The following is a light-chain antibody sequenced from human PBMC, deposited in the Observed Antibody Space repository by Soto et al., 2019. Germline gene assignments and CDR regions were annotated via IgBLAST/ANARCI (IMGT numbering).Light chain of an antibody. CDR1: QDINSY. V-gene: IGKV1D-16*01. J-gene: IGKJ4*01. CDR2: AAS. CDR3: QQYNIYPLT. Sequence: DVQMTQSPSSLSASVGDRVTITCRASQDINSYLAWYQQKPGNAPKSLIYAASSLQTGVPSRFSSSESVTDFTLTINTLQPKDSATNYCQQYNIYPLTFGGGTKVEIK.